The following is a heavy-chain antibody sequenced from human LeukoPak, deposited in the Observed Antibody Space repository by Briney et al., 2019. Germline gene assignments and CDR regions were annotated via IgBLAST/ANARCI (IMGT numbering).Heavy chain of an antibody. V-gene: IGHV3-23*01. Sequence: GGSLRLSCAVSGFSVSSFGMSWVRQAPGKGLEWISAISVDGESAYYADSVKGRFIISRDNSKNTLYLQLSSLRAEDTAVYYCAQGYLSGWYPYWGLGSLVTVSS. CDR2: ISVDGESA. J-gene: IGHJ4*02. CDR3: AQGYLSGWYPY. CDR1: GFSVSSFG. D-gene: IGHD6-19*01.